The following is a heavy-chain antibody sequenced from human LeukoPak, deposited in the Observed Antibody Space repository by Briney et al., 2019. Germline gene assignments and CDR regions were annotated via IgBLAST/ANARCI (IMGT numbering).Heavy chain of an antibody. CDR3: TRDPNYGSGMDYYYYGMDV. J-gene: IGHJ6*02. CDR1: GLTFGDYA. D-gene: IGHD3-10*01. V-gene: IGHV3-49*04. Sequence: GGSLRLSCTASGLTFGDYAMSWVRQAPGKGLEWVGFIRSKAYGGTTEYAASVKGRFTISRDDSKSIAYLQMNSLKTEDTAVYYCTRDPNYGSGMDYYYYGMDVWGQGTTVTVSS. CDR2: IRSKAYGGTT.